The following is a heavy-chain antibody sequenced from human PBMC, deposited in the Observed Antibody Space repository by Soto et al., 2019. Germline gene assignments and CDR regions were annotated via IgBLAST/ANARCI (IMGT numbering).Heavy chain of an antibody. D-gene: IGHD4-17*01. CDR2: ISYSATT. Sequence: QVQLQVSGPGLVKPSQTLSLTCSVSGDSISSGAYYWSWIRQHPGGGLEWVGYISYSATTYYNPSLTIGVSISIDTSKNHLALRLNSVDAADAAVYSCARDTATVTRGAFDIWGQGTMVTVSS. CDR3: ARDTATVTRGAFDI. CDR1: GDSISSGAYY. J-gene: IGHJ3*02. V-gene: IGHV4-31*03.